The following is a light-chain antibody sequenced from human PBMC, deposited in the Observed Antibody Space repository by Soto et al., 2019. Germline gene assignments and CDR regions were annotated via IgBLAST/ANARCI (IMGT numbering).Light chain of an antibody. CDR2: EGN. CDR1: SSDVGTYNL. CDR3: CSYAPSRTLL. Sequence: HSVLPQPASVSGSAGESITISCTGTSSDVGTYNLVTWYQQHPGRVPKLILYEGNKRPSGVSSRFSASKSGNTASLTISGLQAEDEADYFCCSYAPSRTLLFGGGTKVTVL. J-gene: IGLJ2*01. V-gene: IGLV2-23*01.